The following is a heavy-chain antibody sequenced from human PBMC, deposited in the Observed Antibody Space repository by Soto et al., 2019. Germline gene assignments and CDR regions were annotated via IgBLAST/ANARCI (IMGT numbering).Heavy chain of an antibody. CDR2: IKSSTHQD. CDR3: ARDGDPGYLRY. CDR1: GFTFTSYS. D-gene: IGHD6-13*01. Sequence: EVQLVESGGGLVKPGGSLRLSCVASGFTFTSYSFNWVRQAPGQGLEWVSFIKSSTHQDYYADSVKGRFTISRDSAKNSVYLQMNSLRPDDSAVYYCARDGDPGYLRYWGQGTLVIVSS. J-gene: IGHJ4*02. V-gene: IGHV3-21*06.